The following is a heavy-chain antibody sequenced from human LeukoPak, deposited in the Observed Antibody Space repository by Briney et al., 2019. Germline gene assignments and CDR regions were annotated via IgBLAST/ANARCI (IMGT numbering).Heavy chain of an antibody. V-gene: IGHV1-18*04. D-gene: IGHD6-19*01. J-gene: IGHJ4*02. CDR2: ISAYTGHT. Sequence: ASVKVSCKASGFGFSSYGINWGRQAPGQRLEWMGWISAYTGHTKYLQKMRGRVTMTTDTSTNTAYMELRSLTSDDTAVYYCARGPGIDVAGVFDYWGQGSLVTVSS. CDR3: ARGPGIDVAGVFDY. CDR1: GFGFSSYG.